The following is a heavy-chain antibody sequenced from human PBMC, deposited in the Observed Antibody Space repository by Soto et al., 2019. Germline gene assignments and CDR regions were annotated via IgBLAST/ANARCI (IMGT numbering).Heavy chain of an antibody. CDR3: AHTFDWGEGRFDY. CDR2: IYWDDDK. J-gene: IGHJ4*02. V-gene: IGHV2-5*02. Sequence: QITLKESGPTLVKPTQTLTLTCSFSGFSLSSVGVGVGWIRQPLGKALESLALIYWDDDKRYSPSLKSRLTITKDTSKNQVVLTVHNSEPVDAGTYYCAHTFDWGEGRFDYWGQGAVVSVSS. D-gene: IGHD3-9*01. CDR1: GFSLSSVGVG.